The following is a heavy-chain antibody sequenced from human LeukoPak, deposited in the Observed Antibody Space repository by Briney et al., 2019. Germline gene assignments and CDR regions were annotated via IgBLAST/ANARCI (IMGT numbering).Heavy chain of an antibody. CDR2: IYYSGST. CDR1: GGSISSYY. CDR3: ARAPHYYYDSSGFFDY. D-gene: IGHD3-22*01. J-gene: IGHJ4*02. Sequence: PSETLSLTCTVSGGSISSYYWSWIRQPPGKGLEWIGYIYYSGSTNYNPSLKSRVTISVDTSKNQFSLKLSPVTAADTAVYYRARAPHYYYDSSGFFDYWGQGTLVTVSS. V-gene: IGHV4-59*01.